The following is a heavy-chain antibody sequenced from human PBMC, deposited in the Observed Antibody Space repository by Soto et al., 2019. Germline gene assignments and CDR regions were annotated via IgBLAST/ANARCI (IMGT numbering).Heavy chain of an antibody. CDR3: VRYNWNDEGL. CDR1: GFTFSTYS. D-gene: IGHD1-1*01. Sequence: GGSLRLSCAASGFTFSTYSMNWVRQAPGKGLEWVSHMNSNRSSTSYTDSVKGRFTISRDNAKNTLYLQMNTLRADDMAVYYCVRYNWNDEGLWGQGTLVTVSS. V-gene: IGHV3-74*01. CDR2: MNSNRSST. J-gene: IGHJ4*02.